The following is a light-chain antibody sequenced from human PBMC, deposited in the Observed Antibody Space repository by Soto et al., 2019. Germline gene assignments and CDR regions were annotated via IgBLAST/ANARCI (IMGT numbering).Light chain of an antibody. CDR2: EVN. J-gene: IGLJ1*01. CDR3: SSFTNTYSYV. V-gene: IGLV2-14*01. Sequence: QSALTQPASLSGSPGQSITISCTGTSSDIGAYDYVSWFQQHPGKAPKLMISEVNNRPSGVSNRFSGSKSGNTAYLTISGLQVEDEAEYYCSSFTNTYSYVFGTGTKLT. CDR1: SSDIGAYDY.